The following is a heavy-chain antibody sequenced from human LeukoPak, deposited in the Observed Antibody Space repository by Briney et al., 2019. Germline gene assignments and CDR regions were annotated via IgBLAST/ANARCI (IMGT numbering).Heavy chain of an antibody. CDR2: IYHSGST. CDR1: GGSISSYS. D-gene: IGHD6-13*01. J-gene: IGHJ4*02. Sequence: SETLSLTCTVSGGSISSYSWSWIRQPPGKGLEWIGYIYHSGSTYYNPSLKSRVTISVDRSKNQFSLKLSSVTAADTAVYYCARVNRYSSSWYVDYWGQGTLVTVSS. CDR3: ARVNRYSSSWYVDY. V-gene: IGHV4-30-2*01.